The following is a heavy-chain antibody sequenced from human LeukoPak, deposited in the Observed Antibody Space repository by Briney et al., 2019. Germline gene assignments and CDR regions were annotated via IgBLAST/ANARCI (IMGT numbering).Heavy chain of an antibody. D-gene: IGHD2-2*01. Sequence: SETLSLTCTVSGGSISSSSYYWGWIRQPPGKGLEWIGSIYYSGSTYYNPSLKSRVTIYVDTSKNQFSLKLSSVTAADTAVYYCARHRSKYQLLLVWFDPWGQGTLVTVSS. CDR3: ARHRSKYQLLLVWFDP. CDR1: GGSISSSSYY. J-gene: IGHJ5*02. V-gene: IGHV4-39*01. CDR2: IYYSGST.